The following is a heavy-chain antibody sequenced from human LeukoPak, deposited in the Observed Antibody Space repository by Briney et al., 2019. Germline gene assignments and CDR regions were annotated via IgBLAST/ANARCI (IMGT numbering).Heavy chain of an antibody. V-gene: IGHV3-23*01. CDR2: ITGSSTWT. J-gene: IGHJ2*01. CDR1: GFTFVTYG. D-gene: IGHD7-27*01. CDR3: ARELVSLGTGYFDL. Sequence: PGGSLRLSCEASGFTFVTYGMTWVRQAPGKGLEWVSGITGSSTWTYYADSVRGRFTISRDNSKNTLHLQMNNLTADDTAIYYCARELVSLGTGYFDLWGRGTLVTVSS.